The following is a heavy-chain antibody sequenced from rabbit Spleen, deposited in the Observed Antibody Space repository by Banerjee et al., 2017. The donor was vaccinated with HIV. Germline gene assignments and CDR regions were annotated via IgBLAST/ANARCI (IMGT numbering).Heavy chain of an antibody. Sequence: QEQLEESGGDLVKPGASLTLTCKASGLDFSSNYWICWVRQAPGKGPEWIACIAAGNGGTYYASWAKGRFTISKTSSTTVTLQMTSLTAADTATYFCAGGSSDYYFNLWGPGTLVTVS. J-gene: IGHJ4*01. CDR2: IAAGNGGT. D-gene: IGHD8-1*01. CDR3: AGGSSDYYFNL. V-gene: IGHV1S45*01. CDR1: GLDFSSNYW.